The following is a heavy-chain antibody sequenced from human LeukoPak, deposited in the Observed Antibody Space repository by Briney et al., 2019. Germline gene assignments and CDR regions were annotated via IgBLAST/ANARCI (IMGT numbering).Heavy chain of an antibody. J-gene: IGHJ4*02. Sequence: SQTLSLTCAISGDSVSSNSAGWTWIRQSPSRGLEWLGRTYYRSKWYNDYAVSVKSRITINPDTSKNQFSPHPNSVTPGDTAVYYCARDEGAKFDYWGQGALVTVSS. CDR1: GDSVSSNSAG. CDR2: TYYRSKWYN. V-gene: IGHV6-1*01. CDR3: ARDEGAKFDY.